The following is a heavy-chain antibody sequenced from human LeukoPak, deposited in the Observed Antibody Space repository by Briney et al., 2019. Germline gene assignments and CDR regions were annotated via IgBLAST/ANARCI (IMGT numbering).Heavy chain of an antibody. J-gene: IGHJ4*02. CDR1: GGSFSGYY. Sequence: SETLSLTCAVYGGSFSGYYWSWIRQPPGKGLEWIGEINHSGSTNYNPSLKSRVTISVDTSKNQFSLKLSSVTAADTAVYYCARLCVAPRIVGATRGSWFISPFFDYWGQGTLVTVSS. D-gene: IGHD1-26*01. CDR3: ARLCVAPRIVGATRGSWFISPFFDY. CDR2: INHSGST. V-gene: IGHV4-34*01.